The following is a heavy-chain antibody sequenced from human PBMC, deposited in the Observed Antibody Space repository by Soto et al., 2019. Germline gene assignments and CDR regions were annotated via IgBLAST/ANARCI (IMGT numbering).Heavy chain of an antibody. D-gene: IGHD3-22*01. CDR3: AREPGSSGSPPFDY. Sequence: KTSETLSLTCTVSGGSISSGDYYWSWIRQPPGKGLEWIGYIYYSGSTYYDPSLKSRVTISVDTSKNQFSLKLSSVTAADTAVYYCAREPGSSGSPPFDYWGQGTLVTVSS. CDR2: IYYSGST. CDR1: GGSISSGDYY. V-gene: IGHV4-30-4*01. J-gene: IGHJ4*02.